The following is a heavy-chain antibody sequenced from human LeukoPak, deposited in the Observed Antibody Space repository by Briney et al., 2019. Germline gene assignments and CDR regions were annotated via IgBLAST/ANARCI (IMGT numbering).Heavy chain of an antibody. CDR2: INPNSGGT. Sequence: ASVKVSCKASGYTFTGYYMHWVRQAPGQGLEWMGWINPNSGGTNYAQKFQGRVTMTRDTSISTAYMELSRLRSDDTAVYYCATQQQLRGPLDVYYFDYWGQGTLVTVSS. D-gene: IGHD6-13*01. CDR1: GYTFTGYY. J-gene: IGHJ4*02. CDR3: ATQQQLRGPLDVYYFDY. V-gene: IGHV1-2*02.